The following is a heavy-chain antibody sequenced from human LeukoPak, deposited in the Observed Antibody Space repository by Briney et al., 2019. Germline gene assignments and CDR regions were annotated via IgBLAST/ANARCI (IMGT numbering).Heavy chain of an antibody. CDR1: GGTFSSYA. CDR3: ARDQIVVVVAATPAFYYYGMDV. V-gene: IGHV1-69*04. J-gene: IGHJ6*02. Sequence: GSSVKVSCKASGGTFSSYAISWVRQAPGQGLEWMGRIIPILGIANYAQKFQGRVTITADKSTSTAYMELSSLRSEDTAVYYCARDQIVVVVAATPAFYYYGMDVWGQGTTVTVSS. D-gene: IGHD2-15*01. CDR2: IIPILGIA.